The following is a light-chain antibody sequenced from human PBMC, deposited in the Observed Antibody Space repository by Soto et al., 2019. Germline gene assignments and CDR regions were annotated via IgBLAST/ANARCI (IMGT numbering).Light chain of an antibody. CDR2: EVS. CDR1: SSDIGAYNY. J-gene: IGLJ1*01. Sequence: QSALTQPASVSGSPGQSITISCTGGSSDIGAYNYVSWFQQYPGKAPKLIISEVSNRPSGVSNRFSDSKSGTAASLTISGLQTEDEADYFCFSFTTDWTHVFGTGTKV. V-gene: IGLV2-14*01. CDR3: FSFTTDWTHV.